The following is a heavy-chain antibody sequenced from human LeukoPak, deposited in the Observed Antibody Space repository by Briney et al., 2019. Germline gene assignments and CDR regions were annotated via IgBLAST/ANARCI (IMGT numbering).Heavy chain of an antibody. CDR2: IIPIFGIA. Sequence: ASVKVSCKASGGTFSSYAISWVRQAPGQGLEWMGRIIPIFGIANYAQKFQGRVTITADKSTSTAYMELSSLRSEDTAVYYCARVPRNWNYEDYYGMDVWGQGTTVTVSS. V-gene: IGHV1-69*04. CDR3: ARVPRNWNYEDYYGMDV. CDR1: GGTFSSYA. J-gene: IGHJ6*02. D-gene: IGHD1-7*01.